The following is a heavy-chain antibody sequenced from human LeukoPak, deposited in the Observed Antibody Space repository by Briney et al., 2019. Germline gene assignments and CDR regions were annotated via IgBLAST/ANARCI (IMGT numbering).Heavy chain of an antibody. J-gene: IGHJ4*02. Sequence: PGGSLRLSCAASGFTFSSYWMAWVRQAPGKGLEWVANIKQDGNTKHYVDSVKGRFTISRDNAKNSLYLEMNSLGVEETAVYYCARDVDGNLDYWGQGTLVAVSS. CDR3: ARDVDGNLDY. CDR1: GFTFSSYW. CDR2: IKQDGNTK. D-gene: IGHD4-23*01. V-gene: IGHV3-7*03.